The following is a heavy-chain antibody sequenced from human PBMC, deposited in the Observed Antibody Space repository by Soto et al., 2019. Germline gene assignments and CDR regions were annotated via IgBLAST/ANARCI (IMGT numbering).Heavy chain of an antibody. Sequence: EVQLVETGGGLIQPGGSLRLSCAASGFTVSSNYMSWVRQAPGKGLAWVSFIYSGGGTYYADSVKGRFTISRDISKNTLYLQMNSLRAEDTAVYYCARGGSSYGRFDYWGQGTLVTVSS. CDR1: GFTVSSNY. D-gene: IGHD5-18*01. J-gene: IGHJ4*02. CDR3: ARGGSSYGRFDY. CDR2: IYSGGGT. V-gene: IGHV3-53*02.